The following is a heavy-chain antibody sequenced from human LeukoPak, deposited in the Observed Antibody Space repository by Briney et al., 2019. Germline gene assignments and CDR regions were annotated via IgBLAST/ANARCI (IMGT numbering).Heavy chain of an antibody. D-gene: IGHD3-16*01. CDR3: ARSGFMGDYDWFDP. V-gene: IGHV4-59*08. CDR2: ILYSGST. J-gene: IGHJ5*02. Sequence: SETLSLTCTVSDGSITYYYWNWIRQPPGKGLEWLGNILYSGSTNYNPSLKSRVTISLDTSKSQFSLRLSSVTAADTAVYYCARSGFMGDYDWFDPWGQGILVTVSS. CDR1: DGSITYYY.